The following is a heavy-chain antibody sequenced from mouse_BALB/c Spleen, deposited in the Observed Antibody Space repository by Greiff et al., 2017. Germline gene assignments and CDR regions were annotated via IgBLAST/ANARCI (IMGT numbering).Heavy chain of an antibody. CDR1: GYTFTSYY. D-gene: IGHD2-1*01. CDR2: INPSNGGT. Sequence: VQLQQSGAELVKPGASVKLSCKASGYTFTSYYMYWVKQRPGQGLEWIGEINPSNGGTNFNEKFKSKATLTVDKSSSTAYMQLSSVSSEDSAVYICTRNDGNWYLDVWGAGTTVTVSS. CDR3: TRNDGNWYLDV. J-gene: IGHJ1*01. V-gene: IGHV1S81*02.